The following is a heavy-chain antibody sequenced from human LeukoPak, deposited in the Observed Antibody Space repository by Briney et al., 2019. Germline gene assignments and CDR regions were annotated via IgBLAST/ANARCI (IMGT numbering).Heavy chain of an antibody. CDR3: ARVSPTWLDP. CDR1: GYTFTSYG. CDR2: ISPYNGNT. V-gene: IGHV1-18*01. Sequence: ASVKVSCKASGYTFTSYGVSWVRQAPGQGLEWMGWISPYNGNTNYAQKFQGRVTMTTDTSTSTAYMELSRLRSDDTAVYYCARVSPTWLDPWGQGTLVTVSS. J-gene: IGHJ5*02.